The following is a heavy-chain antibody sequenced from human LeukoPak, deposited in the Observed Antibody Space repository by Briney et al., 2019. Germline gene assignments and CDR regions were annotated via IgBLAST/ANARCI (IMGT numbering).Heavy chain of an antibody. CDR3: ARGGGGTCYGKLCFDY. Sequence: PSETLSLTCTVSGGSISSHYWSWIRQPPGQGLEWIGYIYYSGSTNYNPSLKSRVTISVDTSKNQFSLKLSSVTAADTAVYYCARGGGGTCYGKLCFDYWGQGTLVTVSS. V-gene: IGHV4-59*11. J-gene: IGHJ4*02. CDR2: IYYSGST. CDR1: GGSISSHY. D-gene: IGHD2-15*01.